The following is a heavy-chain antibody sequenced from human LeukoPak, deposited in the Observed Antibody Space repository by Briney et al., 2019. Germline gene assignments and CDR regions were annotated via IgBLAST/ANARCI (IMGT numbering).Heavy chain of an antibody. CDR1: GYTFTSYD. CDR2: MNPNSGNT. V-gene: IGHV1-8*03. J-gene: IGHJ4*02. D-gene: IGHD5-18*01. CDR3: ARSPDTAMGGFDY. Sequence: ASVKVSCKASGYTFTSYDINWVRQATGQGLEWMGWMNPNSGNTGYAQKFQGRVTIIRNTSISTAYMELSSLRSEDTAVYYCARSPDTAMGGFDYWGQGTLVTVSS.